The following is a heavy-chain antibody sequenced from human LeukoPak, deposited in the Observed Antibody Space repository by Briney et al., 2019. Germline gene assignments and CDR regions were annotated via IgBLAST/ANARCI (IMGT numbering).Heavy chain of an antibody. CDR2: IYYIGST. CDR3: ARGGGGRSTDMVRGKTNWFDP. V-gene: IGHV4-31*03. D-gene: IGHD3-10*01. J-gene: IGHJ5*02. Sequence: MSSQTLSLTCTVSGGSISSGGYYWSWIRQHPGKGLEWFGHIYYIGSTYYNPSLKIRVTISVDTSKNQFSLKLSSVTAADTAVYYCARGGGGRSTDMVRGKTNWFDPWGQGTLVTVSS. CDR1: GGSISSGGYY.